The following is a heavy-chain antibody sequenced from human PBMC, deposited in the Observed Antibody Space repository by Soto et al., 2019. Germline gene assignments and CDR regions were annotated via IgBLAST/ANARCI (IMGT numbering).Heavy chain of an antibody. Sequence: SVKVSCKASGGTFSYYAIHLVRQAPGQGLEWMGGIIPIFNTTNYAQNFQGRVTLTADESTSTAYMELSSLRSEDTAVFYCARTVSQLLLDAFDVWGQGTLVTVSS. D-gene: IGHD2-2*01. CDR1: GGTFSYYA. CDR3: ARTVSQLLLDAFDV. CDR2: IIPIFNTT. J-gene: IGHJ3*01. V-gene: IGHV1-69*13.